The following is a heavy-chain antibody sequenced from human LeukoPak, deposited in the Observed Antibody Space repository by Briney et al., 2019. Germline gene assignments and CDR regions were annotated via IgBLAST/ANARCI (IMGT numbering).Heavy chain of an antibody. V-gene: IGHV3-30*02. CDR1: GFTFSTYG. Sequence: GGSLRLSCAASGFTFSTYGMHWVRQAPGKGLEWVAFIRYDESNKYYADSVKGRFTISRDNSKNKVYLQMNSLRAEDTAVYYCARDIGRKGNWFDPWGQGTLVTVSS. CDR2: IRYDESNK. CDR3: ARDIGRKGNWFDP. D-gene: IGHD1-26*01. J-gene: IGHJ5*02.